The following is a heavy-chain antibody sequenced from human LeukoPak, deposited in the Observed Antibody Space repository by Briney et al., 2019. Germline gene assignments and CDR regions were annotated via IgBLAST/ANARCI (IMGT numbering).Heavy chain of an antibody. CDR3: ARKRSFDL. J-gene: IGHJ4*02. Sequence: PSETLSLTCTVSGASISSYYWSWIRQPPGKGLEWIGYIYYSGSTNYNPALKSRVTISLDTSKNQFFLKLSSVTAADTAVYYCARKRSFDLWGQGTLVTVSS. CDR2: IYYSGST. D-gene: IGHD3-9*01. V-gene: IGHV4-59*01. CDR1: GASISSYY.